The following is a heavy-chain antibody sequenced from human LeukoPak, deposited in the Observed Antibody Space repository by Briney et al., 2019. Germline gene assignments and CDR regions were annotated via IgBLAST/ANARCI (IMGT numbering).Heavy chain of an antibody. D-gene: IGHD5-18*01. V-gene: IGHV4-34*01. J-gene: IGHJ6*03. Sequence: SETLSLTCAVYGGSFSGYFWSWIRQPPGKGLEWIGEINHSGSTNYNPSLKSRVTISVDTSKNQFSLKLSSVTAADTAVYFCARVGYSYVINDWSRTGLGAYPTKYYYHMDVWGKGTTVTVSS. CDR1: GGSFSGYF. CDR3: ARVGYSYVINDWSRTGLGAYPTKYYYHMDV. CDR2: INHSGST.